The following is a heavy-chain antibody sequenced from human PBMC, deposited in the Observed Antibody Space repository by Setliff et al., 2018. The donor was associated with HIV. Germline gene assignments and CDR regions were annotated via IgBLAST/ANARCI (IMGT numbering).Heavy chain of an antibody. CDR1: GASITSGYY. Sequence: ASETLSLTCTVSGASITSGYYWSWVRQRPGRGLEWIGHIYYRGDTYYSPSLKSRLAISVDTSKTQFSLTVTSMTAADTAVYYCARVRTGDRSFDFWGQGTLVTVSS. J-gene: IGHJ4*02. CDR3: ARVRTGDRSFDF. V-gene: IGHV4-31*03. CDR2: IYYRGDT. D-gene: IGHD1-1*01.